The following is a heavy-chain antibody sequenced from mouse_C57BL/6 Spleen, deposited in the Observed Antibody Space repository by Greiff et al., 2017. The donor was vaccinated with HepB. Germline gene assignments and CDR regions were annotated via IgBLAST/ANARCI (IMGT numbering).Heavy chain of an antibody. CDR1: GYAFSSSW. D-gene: IGHD2-1*01. CDR3: AREWGELPYYFDY. V-gene: IGHV1-82*01. J-gene: IGHJ2*01. Sequence: QVQLQQSGPELVKPGASVKISCKASGYAFSSSWMNWVKQRPGKGLEWIGRIYPGDGDTNYNGKFKGKATLTADKSSSTAYMQLSSLTSEDSAVYFCAREWGELPYYFDYWGQGTTLTVSS. CDR2: IYPGDGDT.